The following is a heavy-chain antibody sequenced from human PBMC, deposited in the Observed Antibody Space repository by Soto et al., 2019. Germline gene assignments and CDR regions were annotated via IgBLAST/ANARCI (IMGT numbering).Heavy chain of an antibody. D-gene: IGHD6-13*01. J-gene: IGHJ6*02. CDR2: ISYDGGNK. CDR1: GFTFSSYG. Sequence: PGGSLRLSCAASGFTFSSYGMHWVRQAPGKGLEWVAVISYDGGNKYYADSVKGRFTISRDNSKNTLYLQMNSLRAEDTAVYYCAKDRGQQQLVPGYYYYGMDVWGQGTTVTVSS. CDR3: AKDRGQQQLVPGYYYYGMDV. V-gene: IGHV3-30*18.